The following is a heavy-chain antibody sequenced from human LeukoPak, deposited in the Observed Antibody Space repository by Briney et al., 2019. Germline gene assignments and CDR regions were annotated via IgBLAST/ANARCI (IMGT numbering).Heavy chain of an antibody. Sequence: PGGSLRLSCAASGFTFDDYAMHWVRQAPGKGLEWVSGISWNSGSIGYADSVKGRFTISRDNAKNSLYLQMNSLRAEDTALYYCAKAPVLSLGVPQFDYWGQGTLVTVSS. V-gene: IGHV3-9*01. CDR2: ISWNSGSI. CDR3: AKAPVLSLGVPQFDY. CDR1: GFTFDDYA. J-gene: IGHJ4*02. D-gene: IGHD3-3*01.